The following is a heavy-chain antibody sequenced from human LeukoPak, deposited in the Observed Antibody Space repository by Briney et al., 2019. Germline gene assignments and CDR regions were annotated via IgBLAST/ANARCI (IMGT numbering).Heavy chain of an antibody. D-gene: IGHD1-1*01. J-gene: IGHJ4*02. V-gene: IGHV3-33*06. CDR2: IWYDGSNK. CDR3: AKEELERRVDY. CDR1: GFAFSSYG. Sequence: GGSLRLSCAASGFAFSSYGMHWVRQAPGKGLEWVAVIWYDGSNKYYADSVKGRFTISRDNSKNTLYLQMNSLRAEDTAVYYCAKEELERRVDYWGQGTLVTVSS.